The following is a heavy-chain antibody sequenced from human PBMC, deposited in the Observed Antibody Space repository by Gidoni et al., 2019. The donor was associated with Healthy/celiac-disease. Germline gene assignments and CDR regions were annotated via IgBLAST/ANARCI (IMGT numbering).Heavy chain of an antibody. CDR1: GFTFSSYW. CDR2: IKQDGSEK. D-gene: IGHD6-19*01. Sequence: EVQLVESGGGLVQPGASLRLSCAASGFTFSSYWMRWVRQAPGKGLEWVANIKQDGSEKYYVDSVKGRFTISRDNAKNSLYLQMNSLRAEDTAVYYCARDQGAVAGTSLMDYWGQGTLVTVAS. CDR3: ARDQGAVAGTSLMDY. V-gene: IGHV3-7*01. J-gene: IGHJ4*02.